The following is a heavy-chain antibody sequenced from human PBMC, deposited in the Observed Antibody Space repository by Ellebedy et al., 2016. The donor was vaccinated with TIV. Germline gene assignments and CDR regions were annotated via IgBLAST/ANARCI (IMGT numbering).Heavy chain of an antibody. CDR2: ISSHDIT. CDR3: ARGLPHNIALHY. Sequence: GESLKISXAASGYIVSTNYMTWVRQAPGKGLEWVSAISSHDITYYADSVKGRFTISRDNSKNALYLHMNSLRAEDTAVYYCARGLPHNIALHYWGQGTLVTVSS. D-gene: IGHD2/OR15-2a*01. J-gene: IGHJ4*02. V-gene: IGHV3-53*01. CDR1: GYIVSTNY.